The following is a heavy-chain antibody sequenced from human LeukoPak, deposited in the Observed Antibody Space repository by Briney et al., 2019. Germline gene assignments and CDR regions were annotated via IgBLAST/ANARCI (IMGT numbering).Heavy chain of an antibody. J-gene: IGHJ3*01. D-gene: IGHD1-26*01. Sequence: GGSLRLSCAASGFTFNTYTLHWVRQAPGKGLEWVAVISSDGNRKHYADSVKGRFTISRDNSKISLYLQMNSLRDEDTAVYFCARDPYSGSHAAFDVWGQGTMVTVSS. V-gene: IGHV3-30-3*01. CDR2: ISSDGNRK. CDR1: GFTFNTYT. CDR3: ARDPYSGSHAAFDV.